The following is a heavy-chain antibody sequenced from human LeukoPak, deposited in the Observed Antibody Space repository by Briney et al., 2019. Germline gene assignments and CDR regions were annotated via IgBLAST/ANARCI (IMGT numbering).Heavy chain of an antibody. CDR1: GGSFSGYY. Sequence: PSETLSLTCAVYGGSFSGYYWSWIRQPPGKGLEWIGEINHSGSTNYNPSLKSRVTISVDTSKNQFSLKLSPVTAADTAVYYCARDGDYLGQGTLVTVSS. CDR3: ARDGDY. CDR2: INHSGST. V-gene: IGHV4-34*01. J-gene: IGHJ4*02.